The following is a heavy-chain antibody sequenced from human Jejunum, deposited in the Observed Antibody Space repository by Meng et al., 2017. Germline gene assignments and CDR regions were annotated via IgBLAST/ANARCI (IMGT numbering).Heavy chain of an antibody. D-gene: IGHD3-9*01. CDR3: ASYDLFTGFGFDY. V-gene: IGHV4-30-4*01. CDR1: GGSISSGDYY. J-gene: IGHJ4*02. Sequence: QLLLQESGSGLVKASETLSLTCTVSGGSISSGDYYWSWIRQPPGKGLEWIGYIYYSGNTYYNPSLKSRVTISVDTPKNQFSLKLSSVTAADTAVYYCASYDLFTGFGFDYWGQGTLVTVSS. CDR2: IYYSGNT.